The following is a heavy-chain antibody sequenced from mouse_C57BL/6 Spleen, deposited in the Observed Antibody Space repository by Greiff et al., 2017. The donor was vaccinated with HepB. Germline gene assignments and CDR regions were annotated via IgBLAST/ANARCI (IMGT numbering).Heavy chain of an antibody. CDR1: GYTFTDYE. J-gene: IGHJ2*01. Sequence: QVQLQQSGAELVRPGASVTLFCKASGYTFTDYEMHWVKQTPVHGLEWIGAIDPETGGTAYNQKFKGKAILTADKSSSTAYMELRSLTSEDSAVYYCTRSDGYYGGNYFDYWGQGTTLTVSS. V-gene: IGHV1-15*01. CDR2: IDPETGGT. CDR3: TRSDGYYGGNYFDY. D-gene: IGHD2-3*01.